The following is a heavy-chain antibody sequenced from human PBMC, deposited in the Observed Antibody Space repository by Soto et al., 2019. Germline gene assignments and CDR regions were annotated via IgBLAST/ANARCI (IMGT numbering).Heavy chain of an antibody. CDR2: IYYSGST. Sequence: PSETLSLTCTVSGGSISSYYWSWIRQPPGKGLEWIGYIYYSGSTNYNPSLKSRVTISVDTSKNQFSLKLSSVTAADTAVYYYARRYGSAIDYWGQGTLVTVSS. V-gene: IGHV4-59*08. D-gene: IGHD1-26*01. CDR3: ARRYGSAIDY. J-gene: IGHJ4*02. CDR1: GGSISSYY.